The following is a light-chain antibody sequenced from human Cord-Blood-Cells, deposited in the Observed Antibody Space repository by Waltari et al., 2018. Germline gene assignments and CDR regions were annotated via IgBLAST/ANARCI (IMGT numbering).Light chain of an antibody. CDR2: GAS. V-gene: IGKV3-20*01. CDR3: KQYGSSPAYT. Sequence: EIVLTQSPGTLSLSPGERATLSCRASQSVSSIYLAWYQQKPVLAPGLLFYGASSRATGIPDRFSGSGSETDFTLTISRLEPEDFAVYYCKQYGSSPAYTFGQGTKLEIK. CDR1: QSVSSIY. J-gene: IGKJ2*01.